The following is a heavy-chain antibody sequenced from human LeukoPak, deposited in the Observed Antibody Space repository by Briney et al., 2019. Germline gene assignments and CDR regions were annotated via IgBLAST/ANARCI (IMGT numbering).Heavy chain of an antibody. J-gene: IGHJ4*02. CDR3: ARGTTVMVTY. Sequence: ASVKVSCKASGYTFTSYAMHWVRQAPGQRLEWMGWVNPGNGNTKYSQKFQGRVTISRDTSASTAYMELSSLRSENTAVYYCARGTTVMVTYWGQGTLVTASS. D-gene: IGHD5-18*01. CDR1: GYTFTSYA. V-gene: IGHV1-3*01. CDR2: VNPGNGNT.